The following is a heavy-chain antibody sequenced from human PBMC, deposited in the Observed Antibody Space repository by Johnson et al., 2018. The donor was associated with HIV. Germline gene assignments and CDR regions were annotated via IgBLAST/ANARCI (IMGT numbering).Heavy chain of an antibody. CDR2: ISWNSGSI. CDR3: VKDRNYGSHLLFFDV. Sequence: VLLVESGGGVVQPGGSLRLSCAASGFTFDDYAMHWVRQAPGKGLEWVSGISWNSGSIGYADSVKGRFTISRDNAKNSLYLQMNSLRTEDTAFYYCVKDRNYGSHLLFFDVWGQGTMVTVSS. D-gene: IGHD3-16*01. J-gene: IGHJ3*01. CDR1: GFTFDDYA. V-gene: IGHV3-9*01.